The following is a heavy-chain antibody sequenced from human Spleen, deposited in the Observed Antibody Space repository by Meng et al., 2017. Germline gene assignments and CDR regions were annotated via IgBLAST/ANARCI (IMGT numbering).Heavy chain of an antibody. CDR1: NGSVSRGGYL. D-gene: IGHD4-17*01. CDR2: ISDIGHT. CDR3: ARDGPTVTTSPWFDP. V-gene: IGHV4-61*08. Sequence: VPLLESGPGLVRRSETLSLTCTVCNGSVSRGGYLWSWFRQPPGKGLEWVGYISDIGHTNYNPSLKSRLTMSVDASKNQFSLKLTSVTAADTAIYYCARDGPTVTTSPWFDPWGQGTLVTVSS. J-gene: IGHJ5*02.